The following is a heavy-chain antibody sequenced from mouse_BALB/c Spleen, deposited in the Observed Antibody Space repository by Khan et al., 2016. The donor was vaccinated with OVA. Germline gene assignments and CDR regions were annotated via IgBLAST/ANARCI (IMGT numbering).Heavy chain of an antibody. Sequence: EVMLVESGGGLVQPGGSLKLSCAASGFTFSSYAMSWVRQTPEKRLEWVATISSGGNYTYYPDSVKGRFTISRDNAKNTLYLQMSSLRSEDTAMYYCARPPITTVVATSYWFFDVWGAGSTVTVSS. CDR2: ISSGGNYT. CDR1: GFTFSSYA. V-gene: IGHV5-9-1*01. D-gene: IGHD1-1*01. CDR3: ARPPITTVVATSYWFFDV. J-gene: IGHJ1*01.